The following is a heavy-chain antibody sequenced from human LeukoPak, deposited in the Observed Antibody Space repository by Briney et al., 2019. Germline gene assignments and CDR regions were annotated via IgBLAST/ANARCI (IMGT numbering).Heavy chain of an antibody. V-gene: IGHV4-59*12. D-gene: IGHD3-10*01. CDR3: ARRGNFDY. J-gene: IGHJ4*02. CDR2: SHYTGNT. Sequence: PSETLSLTCAVSGGSISNYYWSWIRQPPGKGLEWIGCSHYTGNTNHKPSLKSRVTISVDTSKNQFSLRLSSVTAADTAVYYCARRGNFDYWGQGTLVTVSS. CDR1: GGSISNYY.